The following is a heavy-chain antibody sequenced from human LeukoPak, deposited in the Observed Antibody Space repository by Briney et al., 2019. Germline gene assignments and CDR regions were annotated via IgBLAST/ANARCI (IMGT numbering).Heavy chain of an antibody. J-gene: IGHJ4*02. CDR2: INTSGGST. CDR3: ARVWGRGELDY. CDR1: RYTFTSYY. V-gene: IGHV1-46*01. D-gene: IGHD3-16*01. Sequence: ASVKVSCKASRYTFTSYYMHWVRQAPGQGLEWMGIINTSGGSTSYAQKFQGRVTMTRDTSTSTVYMELSSLRSEDRAVYYCARVWGRGELDYWGEGALGTVSS.